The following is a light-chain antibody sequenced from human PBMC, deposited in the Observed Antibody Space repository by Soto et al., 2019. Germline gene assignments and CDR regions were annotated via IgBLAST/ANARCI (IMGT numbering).Light chain of an antibody. CDR1: QGISSY. V-gene: IGKV1-8*01. CDR2: AAS. J-gene: IGKJ1*01. Sequence: AIRMTQSPSSFSASTGDRVTITCRASQGISSYLAWYQQKPGKAPKLLIYAASTLQSGAPSRFSGPGSATDFTLTISCLQSEHFATYYCQQYYSYPPTFGPGTTVEIK. CDR3: QQYYSYPPT.